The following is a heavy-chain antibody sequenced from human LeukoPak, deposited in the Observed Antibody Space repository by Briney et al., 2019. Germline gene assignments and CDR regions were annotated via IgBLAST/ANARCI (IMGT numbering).Heavy chain of an antibody. CDR2: ISYDGSNK. CDR3: AREQDYGGKWYDY. Sequence: TGGSLRLSCAASGFTFSSYGMHWVRQAPGKGLEWVAVISYDGSNKYYADSVKGRFTISRDNSKNTLYLQMNSLRAEGTAAYYCAREQDYGGKWYDYWGQGTLVSVSS. V-gene: IGHV3-30*03. CDR1: GFTFSSYG. J-gene: IGHJ4*02. D-gene: IGHD4-23*01.